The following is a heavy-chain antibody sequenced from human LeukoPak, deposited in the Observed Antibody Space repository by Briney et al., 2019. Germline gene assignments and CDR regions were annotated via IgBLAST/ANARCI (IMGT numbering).Heavy chain of an antibody. Sequence: GESLKISCQGSGYRFTSHWIGWVCQVPGQGLEWLGIIYPGDSNTRYSPSLQGQVTISADDSINTAYLQWRSLTASDTAIYYCARRKDWYFDLWGPGTLVTVSS. CDR2: IYPGDSNT. J-gene: IGHJ2*01. CDR1: GYRFTSHW. CDR3: ARRKDWYFDL. V-gene: IGHV5-51*01. D-gene: IGHD1-14*01.